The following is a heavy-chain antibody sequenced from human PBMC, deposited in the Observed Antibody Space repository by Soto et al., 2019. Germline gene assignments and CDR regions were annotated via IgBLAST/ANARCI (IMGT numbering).Heavy chain of an antibody. CDR2: FYFRGST. J-gene: IGHJ3*02. CDR1: GGTVTNYY. CDR3: ARLGEARPPLISLDI. Sequence: SETLSLTCSVSGGTVTNYYWSWIRLLPGKGLEWIGYFYFRGSTNYKSSLKSRATISVDTSKNQVSLKLNSVTSGDTAVYYCARLGEARPPLISLDILGQGLMVTVSS. V-gene: IGHV4-59*02. D-gene: IGHD2-21*01.